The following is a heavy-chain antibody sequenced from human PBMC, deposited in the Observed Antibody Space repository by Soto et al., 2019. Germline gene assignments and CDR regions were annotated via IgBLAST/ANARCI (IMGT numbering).Heavy chain of an antibody. Sequence: EVQLLESGGGLVQPGGSLRLSCAASEFRFGGYAMSWVRQAPGKGLEWVSSISGSGASAFYAASVRGRFTISRDNTGNAVSLQMNSLRAEDTALYYCAKGSRGYTTYYFDYWGQGTRITVSS. J-gene: IGHJ4*02. CDR3: AKGSRGYTTYYFDY. D-gene: IGHD5-18*01. CDR1: EFRFGGYA. CDR2: ISGSGASA. V-gene: IGHV3-23*01.